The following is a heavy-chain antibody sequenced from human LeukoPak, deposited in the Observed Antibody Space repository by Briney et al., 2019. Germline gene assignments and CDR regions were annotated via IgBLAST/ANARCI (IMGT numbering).Heavy chain of an antibody. CDR3: ARGLMGGYPYFEN. Sequence: GGSLRLSCAASGFIFDDDDVNWGRQAPGKGREWGSQINWIGNTIGYGDSVKGRFTISRDNAKNSLYLQMNSLRAEDTAFYYCARGLMGGYPYFENWGQGTLVTVSS. J-gene: IGHJ4*02. CDR2: INWIGNTI. V-gene: IGHV3-20*04. D-gene: IGHD3-22*01. CDR1: GFIFDDDD.